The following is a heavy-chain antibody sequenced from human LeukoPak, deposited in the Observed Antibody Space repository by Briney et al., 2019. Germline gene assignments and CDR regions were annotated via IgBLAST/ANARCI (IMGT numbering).Heavy chain of an antibody. V-gene: IGHV3-30*04. CDR3: ARSGRAYSGYDYFLGY. Sequence: PGRSLRLSCAASGFTFSSYAMHWVRQAPGKGLEWVAVISYDGSNKYYADSVRGRFTISRDNSKNTLYLQMNSLRAEDTAVYYCARSGRAYSGYDYFLGYWGQGTPVTVSS. J-gene: IGHJ4*02. CDR1: GFTFSSYA. D-gene: IGHD5-12*01. CDR2: ISYDGSNK.